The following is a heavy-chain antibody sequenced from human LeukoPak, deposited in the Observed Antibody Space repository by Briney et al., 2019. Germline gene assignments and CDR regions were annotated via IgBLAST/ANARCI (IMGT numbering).Heavy chain of an antibody. Sequence: GGSLRLSCAASGLTVSSNYMSWVRQAPGKGLEWVSVIYSGGSTYYADSVKGRFTISRHNSRNTLYLQMNSLRAEDTAVYYCARHIVGVYFDYWGQGTLVTVSS. J-gene: IGHJ4*02. V-gene: IGHV3-53*01. D-gene: IGHD1-26*01. CDR1: GLTVSSNY. CDR3: ARHIVGVYFDY. CDR2: IYSGGST.